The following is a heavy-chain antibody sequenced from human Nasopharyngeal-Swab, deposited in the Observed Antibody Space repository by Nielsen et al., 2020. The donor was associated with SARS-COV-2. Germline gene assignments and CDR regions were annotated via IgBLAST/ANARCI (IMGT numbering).Heavy chain of an antibody. CDR3: AREGPYCGGDCSHYFDS. J-gene: IGHJ4*02. V-gene: IGHV1-24*01. D-gene: IGHD2-21*02. CDR2: FDPEDGET. CDR1: GYTPTELS. Sequence: ASVTVSCKVSGYTPTELSMHWVRQAPGKGLEWMGGFDPEDGETIYAQKFQGRVTMTEDTSTDTAYMELSSLRSEDTAVYYCAREGPYCGGDCSHYFDSWGQGTLVTVSS.